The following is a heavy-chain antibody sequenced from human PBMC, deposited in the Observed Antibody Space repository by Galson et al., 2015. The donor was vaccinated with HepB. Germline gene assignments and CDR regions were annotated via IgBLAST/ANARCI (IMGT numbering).Heavy chain of an antibody. CDR2: INPNSGGT. CDR1: GYTFTGYY. Sequence: SVKVSCKASGYTFTGYYMHWVRQAPGQGLEWMGWINPNSGGTNYAQKFQGRVTMTRDESISTAYMELSRLRSDDTAVHYCARDPEAGDSSGYYPYLSFDPWGQGTLVTVSS. V-gene: IGHV1-2*02. J-gene: IGHJ5*02. D-gene: IGHD3-22*01. CDR3: ARDPEAGDSSGYYPYLSFDP.